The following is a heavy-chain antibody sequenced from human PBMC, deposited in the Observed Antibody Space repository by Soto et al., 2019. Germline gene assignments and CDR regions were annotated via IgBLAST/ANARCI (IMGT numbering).Heavy chain of an antibody. CDR3: ARGTPVETGSY. J-gene: IGHJ4*02. CDR1: GYTFSSYG. Sequence: QVQLVQSGAEVKKPGASVKVSCKASGYTFSSYGINWVRQAPGQGLEWMGWISAYNGNTNYAQKLQGRVTMTTDTSTSKANMELRSLRSDDPAVYYCARGTPVETGSYWGQGPLVTVSS. V-gene: IGHV1-18*01. CDR2: ISAYNGNT. D-gene: IGHD4-17*01.